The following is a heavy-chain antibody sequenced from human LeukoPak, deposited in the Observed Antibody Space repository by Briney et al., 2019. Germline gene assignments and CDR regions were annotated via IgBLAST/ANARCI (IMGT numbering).Heavy chain of an antibody. Sequence: ASVKVSCKASGYIFTGYHMHWVRQAPGQGLEWMGWINPNSGATNSAQKFQGRATMNRDTSISTAYMELSRLRSDDTAVYYCARGSDSSSWYSPSDYWGQGTLVTVSS. J-gene: IGHJ4*02. D-gene: IGHD6-13*01. CDR2: INPNSGAT. CDR3: ARGSDSSSWYSPSDY. CDR1: GYIFTGYH. V-gene: IGHV1-2*02.